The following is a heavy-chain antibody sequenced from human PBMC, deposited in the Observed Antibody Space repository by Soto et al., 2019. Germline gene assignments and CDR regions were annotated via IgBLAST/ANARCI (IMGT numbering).Heavy chain of an antibody. CDR3: ARGRYGDY. Sequence: QVHLVQSGAEVKKPGASVKVSCKASGYAFSTYGIPWVRQAAGQGLERMAWRCAQNGNTDYAQKLHGRVTVNRDTSTRTASMELRSLRSDDTAMYYCARGRYGDYWGQGALVTVS. J-gene: IGHJ4*02. V-gene: IGHV1-18*01. CDR1: GYAFSTYG. D-gene: IGHD3-10*01. CDR2: RCAQNGNT.